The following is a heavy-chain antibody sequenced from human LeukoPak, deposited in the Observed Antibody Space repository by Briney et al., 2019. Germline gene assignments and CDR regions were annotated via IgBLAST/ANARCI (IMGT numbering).Heavy chain of an antibody. D-gene: IGHD5-12*01. CDR2: IYYSGST. CDR1: GGSISSDY. V-gene: IGHV4-59*01. Sequence: PSETLSLTCTVSGGSISSDYWSWIRQPPGKGLEWMGYIYYSGSTNYNPSLKSRVTISVDTSKNQFSLKLSSVTAADTAVYYCARRLDGNDHSWFDPWGQGTLVTVSS. J-gene: IGHJ5*02. CDR3: ARRLDGNDHSWFDP.